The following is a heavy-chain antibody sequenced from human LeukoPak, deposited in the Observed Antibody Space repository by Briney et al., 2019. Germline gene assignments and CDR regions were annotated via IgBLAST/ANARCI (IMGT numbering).Heavy chain of an antibody. D-gene: IGHD3-10*01. V-gene: IGHV4-34*01. CDR3: ARGRVLWFGALCYFDY. CDR2: INHSGST. Sequence: SETLSHTCAVYGGSFSGYYWSWIRPPPGKGLAGIGEINHSGSTNYNPSLKSRVTISVDTSMNQCSLKLSSVTAGDAAVYYCARGRVLWFGALCYFDYWGQGTLVTVSS. J-gene: IGHJ4*02. CDR1: GGSFSGYY.